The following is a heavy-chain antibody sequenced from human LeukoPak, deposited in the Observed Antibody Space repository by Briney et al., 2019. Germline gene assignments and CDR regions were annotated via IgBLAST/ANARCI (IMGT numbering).Heavy chain of an antibody. CDR2: ISYNGSNK. CDR3: AKAPLGVTTYSMDV. D-gene: IGHD4-17*01. Sequence: GGSLRLSCAASGFTFSTYDIHWVRQAPGKGLEWVAVISYNGSNKYYADSVKGRFTISRDNSKNTLSLQMNSLRAEDTAVYYCAKAPLGVTTYSMDVWGQGTTVTVSS. CDR1: GFTFSTYD. J-gene: IGHJ6*02. V-gene: IGHV3-30*18.